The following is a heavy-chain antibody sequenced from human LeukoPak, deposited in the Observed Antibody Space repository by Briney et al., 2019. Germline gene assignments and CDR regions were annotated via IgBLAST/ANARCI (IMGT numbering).Heavy chain of an antibody. Sequence: SETLSLTCTVSGGSISSSSYYWGWIRQPPGKGLEWIGSIYYSGSTYYNPSLKSRVTISVDTSKNQFSLKLSSVTAADTAVYYCARDVHRYFERDGSRVYFDYWGQGTLVTVSS. CDR3: ARDVHRYFERDGSRVYFDY. D-gene: IGHD5-24*01. V-gene: IGHV4-39*07. CDR2: IYYSGST. CDR1: GGSISSSSYY. J-gene: IGHJ4*02.